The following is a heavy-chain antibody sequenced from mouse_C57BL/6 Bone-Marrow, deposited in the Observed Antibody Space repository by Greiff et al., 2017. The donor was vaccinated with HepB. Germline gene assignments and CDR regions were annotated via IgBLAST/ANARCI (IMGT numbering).Heavy chain of an antibody. CDR1: GYTFTSYW. D-gene: IGHD1-1*01. CDR2: IHPNSGST. Sequence: VQLQQPGAELVKPGASVKLSCKASGYTFTSYWMHWVKQRPGQGLEWIGMIHPNSGSTNYNEKFKSKATLTVDKSSSTAYMQLSSLTSEDCAVYYCAREVYYYGSSYWYFDVWGTGTTVTVSS. CDR3: AREVYYYGSSYWYFDV. V-gene: IGHV1-64*01. J-gene: IGHJ1*03.